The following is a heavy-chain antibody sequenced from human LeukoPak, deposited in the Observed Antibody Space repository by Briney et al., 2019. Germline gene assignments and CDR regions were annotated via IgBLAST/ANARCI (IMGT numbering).Heavy chain of an antibody. V-gene: IGHV4-34*01. Sequence: SETLSLTCGVYGESLSGYYWSWIRQPPGKGLEWIGEINHSGSANYNPSLESRVTISGDTSKNQFSLKLRSVTAADMAVYYCARRRGSYYPSDSWGQGTLVTVSS. D-gene: IGHD1-26*01. J-gene: IGHJ4*02. CDR3: ARRRGSYYPSDS. CDR2: INHSGSA. CDR1: GESLSGYY.